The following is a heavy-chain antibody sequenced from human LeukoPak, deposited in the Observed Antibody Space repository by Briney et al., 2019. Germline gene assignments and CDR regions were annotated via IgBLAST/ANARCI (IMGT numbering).Heavy chain of an antibody. CDR3: ARDRHISASVYWNWFDP. Sequence: GGSLRLSCAASGFTFSTYWMHWVRQAPGKGLEWVANIKEDGSEKYYVDSVKGRFTVSRDNAKNLLDLQMNSLRVEDTAVYYCARDRHISASVYWNWFDPWGRGTLVTVSS. CDR2: IKEDGSEK. D-gene: IGHD6-6*01. V-gene: IGHV3-7*01. J-gene: IGHJ5*02. CDR1: GFTFSTYW.